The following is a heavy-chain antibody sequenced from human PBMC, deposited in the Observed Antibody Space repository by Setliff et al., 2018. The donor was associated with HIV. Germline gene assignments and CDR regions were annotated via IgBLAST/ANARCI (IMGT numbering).Heavy chain of an antibody. Sequence: GASVKVSCKFSGYSLTDFSIHWVRQAPGKGLEWMGGFDPEDGETIYAQKFQGRVTMTEDTSTDTAYMELSSLRSEDTAVYYCARDNYYDSGGTIYYTYSVKGRFTISRDNSKNTLYLQMNSLRAEDTAVYYCARGSRYFDYWGQGTLVTVSS. CDR2: FDPEDGET. V-gene: IGHV1-24*01. D-gene: IGHD3-22*01. CDR3: ARDNYYDSGGTIYYTYSVKGRFTISRDNSKNTLYLQMNSLRAEDTAVYYCARGSRYFDY. CDR1: GYSLTDFS. J-gene: IGHJ4*02.